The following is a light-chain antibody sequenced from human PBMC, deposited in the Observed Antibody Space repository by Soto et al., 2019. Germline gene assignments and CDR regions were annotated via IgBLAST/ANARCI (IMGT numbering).Light chain of an antibody. CDR3: QQSFDTPWT. CDR2: ATT. CDR1: ESISSY. V-gene: IGKV1-39*01. Sequence: DIQMTQSPSSLSASVGDRVTITCRASESISSYLNWYQQKPGQAPKLLIYATTNLQRGVPSRFSGSGSGTDFTLTISRLQPEDFASYYCQQSFDTPWTFGPGTKVEIK. J-gene: IGKJ1*01.